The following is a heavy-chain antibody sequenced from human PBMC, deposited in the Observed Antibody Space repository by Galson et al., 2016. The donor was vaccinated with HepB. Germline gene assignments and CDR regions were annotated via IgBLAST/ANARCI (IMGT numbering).Heavy chain of an antibody. J-gene: IGHJ4*02. CDR3: AKDIDSAWYIHY. Sequence: SLRLSCAASGFTFSSYAMHWVRQAPGKGLEWVAVISYDGSNKYNADSVKGRFTISRDNSKNTLYLQMDTLRAEDTAIYYCAKDIDSAWYIHYWGQGALVTVSS. V-gene: IGHV3-30-3*01. CDR1: GFTFSSYA. CDR2: ISYDGSNK. D-gene: IGHD6-19*01.